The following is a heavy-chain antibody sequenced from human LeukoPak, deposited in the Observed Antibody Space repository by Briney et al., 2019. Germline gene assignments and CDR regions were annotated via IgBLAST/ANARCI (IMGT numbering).Heavy chain of an antibody. CDR1: GGSFSGFY. CDR3: VRQGTNSGYYLLDY. D-gene: IGHD3-22*01. CDR2: INHSGST. Sequence: KTSETLSLTCAVYGGSFSGFYWTWIRQPPGKGLEWIGEINHSGSTNYNPSLKSRVTISVDTSKNQFSLKLSSVTAADTATYYCVRQGTNSGYYLLDYWGQGHLVIVSS. J-gene: IGHJ4*02. V-gene: IGHV4-34*01.